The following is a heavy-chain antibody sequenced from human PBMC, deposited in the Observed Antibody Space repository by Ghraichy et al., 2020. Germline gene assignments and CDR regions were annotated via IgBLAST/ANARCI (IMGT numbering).Heavy chain of an antibody. J-gene: IGHJ5*02. CDR2: ISSSSSYI. V-gene: IGHV3-21*01. Sequence: SLRLSCAASGFTFSSYSMNWVRQAPGKGLEWVSSISSSSSYIYYADSVKGRFTISRDNAKNSLYLQMNSLRAEDTAVYYCARDAGYCSGGSCPNWFDPWGQGTLVTVSS. CDR1: GFTFSSYS. CDR3: ARDAGYCSGGSCPNWFDP. D-gene: IGHD2-15*01.